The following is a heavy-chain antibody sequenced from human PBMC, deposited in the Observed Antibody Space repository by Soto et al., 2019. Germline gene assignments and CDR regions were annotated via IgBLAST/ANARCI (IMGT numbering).Heavy chain of an antibody. V-gene: IGHV1-18*04. CDR3: ARGRYCSSTSCLHYFDY. D-gene: IGHD2-2*01. CDR1: GYTFTSYG. Sequence: ASVKVSFKASGYTFTSYGISWVRQAPGQGLEWMGWISAYNGNTNYAQKLQGRVTMTTDTSTSTAYMELRSLRSDDTAVYYCARGRYCSSTSCLHYFDYWGQGTLVTVSS. J-gene: IGHJ4*02. CDR2: ISAYNGNT.